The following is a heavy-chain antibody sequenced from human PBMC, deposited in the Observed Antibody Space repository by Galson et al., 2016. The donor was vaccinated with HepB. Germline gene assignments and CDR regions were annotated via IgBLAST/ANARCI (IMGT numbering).Heavy chain of an antibody. CDR2: ICDSGSS. Sequence: ETLSLTCSVSGGSMSTYCWSWMRQPPGERLEWIGYICDSGSSTYNPSLNSRVTMSLDTSKSHFSLRLASVTAADTAVYSCTRHASPRGTRWFDPWGQGILVTVSS. CDR3: TRHASPRGTRWFDP. V-gene: IGHV4-59*08. CDR1: GGSMSTYC. J-gene: IGHJ5*02. D-gene: IGHD1-14*01.